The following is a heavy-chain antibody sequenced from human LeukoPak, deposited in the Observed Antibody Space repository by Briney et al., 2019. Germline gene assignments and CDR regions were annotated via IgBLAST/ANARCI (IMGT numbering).Heavy chain of an antibody. Sequence: PGGSLRLSCAASGFPFGSYDMHWVRQAPGKGLEWVGVSPFDGPSKYNADSVKGRFTISRDNAKNSLYLQMNSLRAEDTAVYYCASQVWNYASPDYYYMDVWGKGTTVTVSS. J-gene: IGHJ6*03. CDR3: ASQVWNYASPDYYYMDV. CDR1: GFPFGSYD. CDR2: SPFDGPSK. V-gene: IGHV3-30-3*01. D-gene: IGHD1-7*01.